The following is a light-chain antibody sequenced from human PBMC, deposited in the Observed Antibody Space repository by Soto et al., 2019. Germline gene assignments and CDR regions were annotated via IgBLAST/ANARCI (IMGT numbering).Light chain of an antibody. CDR3: QQSYNTTWT. J-gene: IGKJ1*01. V-gene: IGKV1-39*01. CDR2: AAS. Sequence: DIQMTQSPSSLSASVGDRVTITCRASQSISTYLNWYQQKPGKAPKLLIYAASSLQSGVPSRFSGSGSETDFTLTIRSLQPEDFATYSCQQSYNTTWTFGQGTKVDNK. CDR1: QSISTY.